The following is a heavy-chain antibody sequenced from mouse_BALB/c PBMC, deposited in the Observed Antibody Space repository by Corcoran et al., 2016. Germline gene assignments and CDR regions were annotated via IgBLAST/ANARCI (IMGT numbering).Heavy chain of an antibody. J-gene: IGHJ1*01. V-gene: IGHV14-3*02. CDR1: GFNIKDTY. Sequence: EVQLQQSGAELVKPGASVKLSCTASGFNIKDTYMHWVKQRPEQGLEWIGRIDPANGNTKYDPKFQGKATITADTSSNTAYLQLSSLTSEDTSVYYCARGDWYFEVWGAGTTVTVSS. CDR3: ARGDWYFEV. CDR2: IDPANGNT.